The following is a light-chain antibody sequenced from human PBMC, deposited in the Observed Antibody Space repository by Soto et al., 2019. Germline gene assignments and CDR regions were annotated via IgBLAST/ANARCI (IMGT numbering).Light chain of an antibody. Sequence: QSVLTQPPSVSGAPGQRVTISCTGSSSNIGAGYDVHWYQQLPGAAPKLLIYDNTNRPSGVPDRFSGSKSGTSASLAITGLQAEDVADYYCQSYDSSLSVVFGGGTKLTVL. J-gene: IGLJ2*01. CDR3: QSYDSSLSVV. CDR2: DNT. V-gene: IGLV1-40*01. CDR1: SSNIGAGYD.